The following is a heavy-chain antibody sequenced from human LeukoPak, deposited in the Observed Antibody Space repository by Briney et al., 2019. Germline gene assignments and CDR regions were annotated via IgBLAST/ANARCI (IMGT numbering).Heavy chain of an antibody. D-gene: IGHD3-16*01. CDR3: ARDYD. CDR2: IEQNGSEK. CDR1: GFTFSTYW. V-gene: IGHV3-7*04. J-gene: IGHJ4*02. Sequence: GGSLRLSRAASGFTFSTYWVTWVRQAPGKGLEWVANIEQNGSEKFYVDSVKGRFTISRDNAKNSLYLQMNSLRVEDAAVYYCARDYDWGQGTLVTVSS.